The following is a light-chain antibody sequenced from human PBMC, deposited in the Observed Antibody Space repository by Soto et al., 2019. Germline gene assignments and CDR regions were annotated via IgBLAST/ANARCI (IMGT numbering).Light chain of an antibody. CDR3: QQTNSFPFG. CDR1: QGISTW. V-gene: IGKV1-12*01. Sequence: IQMTQSPSSVSASVGDRVTITCRASQGISTWLAWYQQKPGKPPNLLIYAASSLHSGVPSRFSGTGSGTDFTLTISRLQPEDFAPYYCQQTNSFPFGFGTGTKVDFK. CDR2: AAS. J-gene: IGKJ3*01.